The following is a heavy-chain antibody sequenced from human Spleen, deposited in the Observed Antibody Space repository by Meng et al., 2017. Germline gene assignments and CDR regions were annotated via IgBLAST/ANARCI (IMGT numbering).Heavy chain of an antibody. D-gene: IGHD3-22*01. CDR3: ARVGNYYDSSGYLDY. J-gene: IGHJ4*02. V-gene: IGHV3-73*01. Sequence: ATAHAASVKGRFTISRDNSKNTLYLQMNSLRAEDTAVYYCARVGNYYDSSGYLDYWGQGTLVTVSS. CDR2: AT.